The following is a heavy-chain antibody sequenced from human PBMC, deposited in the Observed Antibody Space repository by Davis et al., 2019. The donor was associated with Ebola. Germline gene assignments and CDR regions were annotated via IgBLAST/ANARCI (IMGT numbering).Heavy chain of an antibody. CDR2: ISGDGGST. CDR3: AKDGYSSGWNYFDY. J-gene: IGHJ4*02. D-gene: IGHD6-19*01. V-gene: IGHV3-43*02. CDR1: GFTFDDYA. Sequence: GESLKISCAASGFTFDDYAMHWVRQAPGKGLEWVSLISGDGGSTYYADSVKGRFTISRDNSKNTLYLQMNSLRAEDTAVYYCAKDGYSSGWNYFDYWGQGTLVTVSS.